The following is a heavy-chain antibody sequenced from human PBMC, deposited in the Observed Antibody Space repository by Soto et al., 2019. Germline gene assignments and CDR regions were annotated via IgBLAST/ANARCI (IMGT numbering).Heavy chain of an antibody. CDR1: GGSISSSNL. Sequence: SETLSLTCAVSGGSISSSNLWSCVRQPPGKGLEWIGEIYHSGSTNYNPSLKSRVTISVDKSKNQFSLKLSSVTAADTAVYYCARGLSSSWADYYYYYGMDVWGQGTTVTVYS. J-gene: IGHJ6*02. CDR2: IYHSGST. V-gene: IGHV4-4*02. CDR3: ARGLSSSWADYYYYYGMDV. D-gene: IGHD6-13*01.